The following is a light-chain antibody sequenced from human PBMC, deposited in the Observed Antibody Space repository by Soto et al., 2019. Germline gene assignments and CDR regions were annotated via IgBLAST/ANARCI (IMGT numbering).Light chain of an antibody. J-gene: IGLJ1*01. CDR2: GVT. V-gene: IGLV2-14*01. CDR3: ISYTPATTYV. CDR1: SSDVGGYNY. Sequence: QSVLTQPASVSGSPGQSVTISCTGTSSDVGGYNYVSWYQQHPGEAPKLILYGVTHRPSGISHRFSGSKSGNTASLTVSGLQAEDDADYYCISYTPATTYVFGTGTKVTVL.